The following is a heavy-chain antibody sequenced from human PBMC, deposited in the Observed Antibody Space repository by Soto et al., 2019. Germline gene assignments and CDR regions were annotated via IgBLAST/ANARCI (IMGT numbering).Heavy chain of an antibody. CDR3: AKERPGDEGGSFDF. CDR1: GLIVSTNY. J-gene: IGHJ3*01. D-gene: IGHD1-1*01. Sequence: EVQLVETGGGLIQPGGSLRLSCAASGLIVSTNYMNWVRQAPGKGLEWVSVLSSGGNTHYAGSVKGRFIISQDNYKNNPDLQMNRLTADATAGYFWAKERPGDEGGSFDFRGHGTLVTVSS. CDR2: LSSGGNT. V-gene: IGHV3-53*02.